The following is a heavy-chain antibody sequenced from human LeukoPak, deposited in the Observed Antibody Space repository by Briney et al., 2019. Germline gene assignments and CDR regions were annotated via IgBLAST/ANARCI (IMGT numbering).Heavy chain of an antibody. D-gene: IGHD1-26*01. J-gene: IGHJ4*02. Sequence: GGSLRLSCAASGFTFSSYGMHWVRQAPGKGLEWVAVISYDGSNKYYADSVKGRFTISRDNSKNTLYLQMNSLRAEDTAVYYCAKDRTGRDGSYYSSLDYWGQGTLVTVSS. CDR3: AKDRTGRDGSYYSSLDY. CDR1: GFTFSSYG. V-gene: IGHV3-30*18. CDR2: ISYDGSNK.